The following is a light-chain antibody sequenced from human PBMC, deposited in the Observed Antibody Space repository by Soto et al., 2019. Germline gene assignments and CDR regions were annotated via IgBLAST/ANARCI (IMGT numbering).Light chain of an antibody. V-gene: IGKV3-20*01. CDR2: GAS. CDR3: QQDGTSRT. CDR1: QIVSSSY. Sequence: EIVLTQSPGTLSLSPGERATVSCRASQIVSSSYLAWYQQRPGQAPRLLIYGASSRATDIPDRFSGSGSGTDFTLTISRLEPEDFAVYYCQQDGTSRTFGQGTKVEIK. J-gene: IGKJ1*01.